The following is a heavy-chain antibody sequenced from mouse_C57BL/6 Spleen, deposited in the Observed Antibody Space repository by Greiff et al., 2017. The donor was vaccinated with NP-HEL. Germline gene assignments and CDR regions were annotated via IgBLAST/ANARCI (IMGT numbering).Heavy chain of an antibody. CDR3: ARSSPSDY. V-gene: IGHV1-26*01. J-gene: IGHJ2*01. CDR1: GYTFTDYY. CDR2: INPNNGGT. Sequence: EVQLQQSGPELVKPGASVKISCKASGYTFTDYYMNWVKQSHGKSLEWIGDINPNNGGTSYNQKFKGKATLTVDKSSSTAYMELRSLTSEDSAVYYCARSSPSDYWGQGTTLTVSS. D-gene: IGHD1-1*01.